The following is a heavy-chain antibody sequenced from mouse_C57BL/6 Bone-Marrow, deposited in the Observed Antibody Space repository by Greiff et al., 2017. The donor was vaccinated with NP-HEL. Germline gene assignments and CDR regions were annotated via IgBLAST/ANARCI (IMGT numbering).Heavy chain of an antibody. J-gene: IGHJ4*01. Sequence: QVQLQQSGAELVKPGASVKISCKASGYAFSSYWMNWVKQRPGKGLEWIGQIYPGDGDTNYNGKFKGKATLTADKSSSTAYMQLSSLTSEDSAVYFCAREEATEPYAMDYWGQGTSVTVSS. CDR3: AREEATEPYAMDY. CDR2: IYPGDGDT. D-gene: IGHD6-1*01. V-gene: IGHV1-80*01. CDR1: GYAFSSYW.